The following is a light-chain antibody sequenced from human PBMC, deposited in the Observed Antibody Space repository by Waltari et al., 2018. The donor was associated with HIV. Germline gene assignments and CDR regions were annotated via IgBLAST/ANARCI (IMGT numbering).Light chain of an antibody. CDR2: EVS. J-gene: IGLJ2*01. CDR1: SRAVGCSNL. CDR3: CAYAGSTTYVI. Sequence: QSALTQPAPVSGSPGQSITLSCTGPSRAVGCSNLFPWYQQHPGKAPKLMIYEVSKRPSGVSNRFSGSKSGNTASLTISGLQAEDEADYYCCAYAGSTTYVIFGGGTKLTVL. V-gene: IGLV2-23*02.